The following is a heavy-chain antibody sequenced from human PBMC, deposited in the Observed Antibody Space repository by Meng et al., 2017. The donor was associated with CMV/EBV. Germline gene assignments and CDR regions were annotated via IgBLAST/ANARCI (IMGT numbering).Heavy chain of an antibody. D-gene: IGHD2-2*01. CDR1: GGSFSGYY. CDR3: AREWGGIVVVPAAMGIDY. J-gene: IGHJ4*02. Sequence: SETLSLTCAVYGGSFSGYYWSWIRQPPGKGLEWIGEINHSGSTYYNPSLKSRVTISVDTSKNQFSLKLSSVTAADTAVYYCAREWGGIVVVPAAMGIDYWGQGTLVTVSS. CDR2: INHSGST. V-gene: IGHV4-34*01.